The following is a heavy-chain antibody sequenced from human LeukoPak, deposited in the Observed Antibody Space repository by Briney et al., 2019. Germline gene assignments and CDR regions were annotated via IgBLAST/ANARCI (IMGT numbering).Heavy chain of an antibody. Sequence: SQTLSLTCTVSGGSISSGSYYWSWIRQPPGKGLEWIGYIYYSGSTNYNPPLKSRVTISVDTSKNQFSLKLSSVTAADTAVYYCASCIRGVWNAFDIWGQGTMVTVSS. D-gene: IGHD3-10*01. J-gene: IGHJ3*02. V-gene: IGHV4-61*01. CDR1: GGSISSGSYY. CDR2: IYYSGST. CDR3: ASCIRGVWNAFDI.